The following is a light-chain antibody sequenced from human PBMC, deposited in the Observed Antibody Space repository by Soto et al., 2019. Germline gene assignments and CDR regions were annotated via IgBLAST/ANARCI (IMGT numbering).Light chain of an antibody. Sequence: EIVLTQSPGTLSLSPGERATLSCRASQSVSSSYLAWYQQKPGKAPRPLIYGPSSRATGIPDRFSGSGSGTDFTLTISRLEPEDFAVYYCQQYGSAPPFTFGPGTKVDIK. CDR1: QSVSSSY. CDR3: QQYGSAPPFT. J-gene: IGKJ3*01. V-gene: IGKV3-20*01. CDR2: GPS.